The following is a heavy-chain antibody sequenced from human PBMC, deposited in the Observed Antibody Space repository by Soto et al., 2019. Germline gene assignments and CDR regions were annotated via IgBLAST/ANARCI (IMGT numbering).Heavy chain of an antibody. CDR1: GFTFSSYA. CDR3: AKGYSYRYYYFDY. D-gene: IGHD5-18*01. V-gene: IGHV3-23*01. Sequence: GGSLRLSCAASGFTFSSYAMSLVRQAPGKGLECVSAISGSGGSTYYADSVKGRFTISRDNSKNTLYLQMNSLRAEDTAVYYCAKGYSYRYYYFDYGGQGTLVTVSS. CDR2: ISGSGGST. J-gene: IGHJ4*02.